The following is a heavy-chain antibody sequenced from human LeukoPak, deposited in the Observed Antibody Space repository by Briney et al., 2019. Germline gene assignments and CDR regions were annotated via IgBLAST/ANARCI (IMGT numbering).Heavy chain of an antibody. CDR2: ISWNSGDI. CDR1: GFTFDDYA. CDR3: AKDSGSYSSYFDY. V-gene: IGHV3-9*01. J-gene: IGHJ4*02. Sequence: GRSLRLSCAASGFTFDDYAMHWVRRAPGKGLEWVSGISWNSGDIGYADSVKGRFTISRDNAKNSLYLQMNSLRAEDTALYYCAKDSGSYSSYFDYWGQGTLVTVSS. D-gene: IGHD1-26*01.